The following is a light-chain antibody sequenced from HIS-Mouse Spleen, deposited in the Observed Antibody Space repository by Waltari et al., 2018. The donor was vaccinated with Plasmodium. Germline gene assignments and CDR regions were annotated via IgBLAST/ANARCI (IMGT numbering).Light chain of an antibody. CDR2: GAS. J-gene: IGKJ1*01. CDR3: QQYNNWPPT. Sequence: EIVMTHSPATLSVSPGERATLSCRASPSVSSNLAWYQQKPGQAPRLLIYGASTRATGIPARFSGSGSGTEFTLTISSMQSEDFAVYYCQQYNNWPPTFGQGTKVEIK. V-gene: IGKV3-15*01. CDR1: PSVSSN.